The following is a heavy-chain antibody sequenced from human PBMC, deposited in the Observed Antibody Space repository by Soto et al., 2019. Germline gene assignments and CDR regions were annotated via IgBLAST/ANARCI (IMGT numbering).Heavy chain of an antibody. Sequence: EVQLLESGGGLVQPGGSLRLSCAASGFTFSNYAMSWVRQAPGKGLEWVSGISASGGSTSYADSAKGRFTISRDNSKNTLYLQMNSLRAEDTALYYCAKESIVEWLYFFDYWGQGTLVTVSS. J-gene: IGHJ4*02. D-gene: IGHD3-3*01. CDR3: AKESIVEWLYFFDY. V-gene: IGHV3-23*01. CDR1: GFTFSNYA. CDR2: ISASGGST.